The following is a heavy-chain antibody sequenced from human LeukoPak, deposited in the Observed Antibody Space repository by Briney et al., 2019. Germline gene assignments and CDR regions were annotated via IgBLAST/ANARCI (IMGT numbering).Heavy chain of an antibody. Sequence: GGSLRLSCAASGFTFSSYAMSWVRKAPGKGLEWVSGIGESGERAYYAASVKGRFSISRDNSRNTLYLQMNSLRAEDTALYFCAKSMVLVVPGAMYVYWGQGTRVTVSS. D-gene: IGHD2-2*01. V-gene: IGHV3-23*01. CDR2: IGESGERA. CDR3: AKSMVLVVPGAMYVY. J-gene: IGHJ4*02. CDR1: GFTFSSYA.